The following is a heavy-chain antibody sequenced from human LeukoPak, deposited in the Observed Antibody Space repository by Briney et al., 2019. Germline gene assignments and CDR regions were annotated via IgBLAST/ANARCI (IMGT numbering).Heavy chain of an antibody. CDR2: IYYSGST. CDR3: ARRSFYSSGYRAFDI. D-gene: IGHD3-22*01. J-gene: IGHJ3*02. CDR1: GGSISSSSYY. V-gene: IGHV4-39*07. Sequence: PSETLSLTCTVSGGSISSSSYYWGWIRQPPGKGLEWIGSIYYSGSTYYNPSLKSRVTISVDTSKNQFSLKLSSVTAADTAVYYCARRSFYSSGYRAFDIWGQGTMVTVSS.